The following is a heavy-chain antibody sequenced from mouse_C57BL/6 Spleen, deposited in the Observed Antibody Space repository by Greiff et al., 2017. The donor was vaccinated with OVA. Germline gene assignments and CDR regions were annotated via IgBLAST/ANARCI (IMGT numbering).Heavy chain of an antibody. Sequence: VQLQPPGAELVRPGSSVKLSCTASGYTFTSYWMHWVKQRPIQGLEWIDNIDPSDSETHYNQKFKDKATLTVDKSSSTAYMQLSRLTSEDSAVYYCARNDGYYLDDGGQGTTLTVSS. V-gene: IGHV1-52*01. CDR1: GYTFTSYW. CDR3: ARNDGYYLDD. J-gene: IGHJ2*01. CDR2: IDPSDSET. D-gene: IGHD2-3*01.